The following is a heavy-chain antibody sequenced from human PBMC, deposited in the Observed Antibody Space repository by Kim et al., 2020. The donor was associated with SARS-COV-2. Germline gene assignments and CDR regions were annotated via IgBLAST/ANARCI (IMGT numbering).Heavy chain of an antibody. CDR3: ARTYDILTGYPFDY. Sequence: SETLSLTCTVSGGSISSYYWSWIRQPPGKGLEWIGYIYYSGSTNYNPSLKSRVTISVDTSKNQFSLKLSSVTAADTAVYYCARTYDILTGYPFDYWGQGTLVTVSS. CDR2: IYYSGST. CDR1: GGSISSYY. D-gene: IGHD3-9*01. V-gene: IGHV4-59*01. J-gene: IGHJ4*02.